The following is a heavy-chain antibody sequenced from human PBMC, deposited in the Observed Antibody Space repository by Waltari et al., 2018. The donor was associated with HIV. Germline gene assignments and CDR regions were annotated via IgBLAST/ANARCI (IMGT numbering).Heavy chain of an antibody. CDR3: ARGGLGDLLQFVDE. Sequence: QVDLVQSGAEGKQPGDSVKISCKTCGNTVPVYYMHWVGQAPGQGLKWMGMIVPSGSGTDYAENFRDRLSLTMDTSTGTIFMELSNLRPDGTALYYCARGGLGDLLQFVDEWGQGTLVTVSS. J-gene: IGHJ4*02. V-gene: IGHV1-46*01. CDR2: IVPSGSGT. CDR1: GNTVPVYY. D-gene: IGHD1-26*01.